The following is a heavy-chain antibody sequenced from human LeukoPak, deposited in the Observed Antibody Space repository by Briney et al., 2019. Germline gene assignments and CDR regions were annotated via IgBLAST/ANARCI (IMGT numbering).Heavy chain of an antibody. Sequence: RSLRLSCAASGFTFSSYGMHWVRQAPGKGLEWVAVISYDGSNKYYADSVKGRFTISRDNSKNTLYLQMNSLRAEDTAVYYCAKDQGPWGQGTLVTVSS. V-gene: IGHV3-30*18. CDR3: AKDQGP. CDR1: GFTFSSYG. CDR2: ISYDGSNK. J-gene: IGHJ5*01.